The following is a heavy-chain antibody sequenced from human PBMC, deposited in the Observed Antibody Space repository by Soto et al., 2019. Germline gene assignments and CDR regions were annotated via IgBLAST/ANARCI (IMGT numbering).Heavy chain of an antibody. D-gene: IGHD6-19*01. V-gene: IGHV3-15*07. CDR1: GFTFSEAW. J-gene: IGHJ4*02. Sequence: EVQLVESGGGLVKPGGSLRLSCAASGFTFSEAWMNWVRQAPGKGLEWVGRIKSKAAGGTTDYVAPVKGRFTISRDDSTNALFVQMNSLKTEDTAVYYCTTDSPVAGGGPLWGQGTLVTVSS. CDR2: IKSKAAGGTT. CDR3: TTDSPVAGGGPL.